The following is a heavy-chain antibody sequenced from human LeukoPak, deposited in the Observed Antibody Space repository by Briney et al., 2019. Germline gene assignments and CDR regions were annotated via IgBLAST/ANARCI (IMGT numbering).Heavy chain of an antibody. CDR2: ISGSGGST. J-gene: IGHJ4*02. Sequence: PGRSLRLSCAASGFTFSSYAMSWVRQAPGKGLEWVSAISGSGGSTYYADSVKGRFTISRDNSKNTLYLQMNSLRAEDTAVYYCAKYPGGYPVPYYFDYWGQGTLVTVSS. CDR3: AKYPGGYPVPYYFDY. CDR1: GFTFSSYA. V-gene: IGHV3-23*01. D-gene: IGHD3-22*01.